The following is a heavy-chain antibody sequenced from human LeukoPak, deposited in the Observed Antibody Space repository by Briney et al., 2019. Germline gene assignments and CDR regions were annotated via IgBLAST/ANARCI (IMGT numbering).Heavy chain of an antibody. V-gene: IGHV1-46*01. D-gene: IGHD3-22*01. CDR3: ARGTYDSSGYYVWVDP. J-gene: IGHJ5*02. CDR1: GYTFTSYY. CDR2: INPSGGST. Sequence: ASVKASCKASGYTFTSYYMHWVRQAPGQGLEWMGIINPSGGSTSYAQKFQGRVTMTRDTSTSTVYMELSSLRSEGTAVYYCARGTYDSSGYYVWVDPWGQGTLVTVSS.